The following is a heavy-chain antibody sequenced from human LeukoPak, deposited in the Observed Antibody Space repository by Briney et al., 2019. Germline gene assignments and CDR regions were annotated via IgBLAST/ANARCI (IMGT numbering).Heavy chain of an antibody. V-gene: IGHV4-39*07. J-gene: IGHJ6*02. Sequence: SETLSLTCTVSGGPVSSSSSYWVWIRQPPGKGLEWIGSIFYSGSTYYTPSLKSRVTISVDKSKNQFSLKLSSVTAADTAVYYCARDRPNYYGMDVWGQGTTVTVSS. CDR2: IFYSGST. CDR1: GGPVSSSSSY. CDR3: ARDRPNYYGMDV.